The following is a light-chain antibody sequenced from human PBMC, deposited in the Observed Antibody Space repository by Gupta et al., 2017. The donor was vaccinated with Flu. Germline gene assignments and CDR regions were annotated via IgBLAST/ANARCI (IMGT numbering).Light chain of an antibody. CDR1: DSVDSNK. CDR3: QQGSRSPNT. Sequence: TLSLAPGERATISCRASDSVDSNKASWYQQKPGQAPSPLMLSASSRAAGIPDRLSGSGSGTDFTLTISRLEPEDFAVYYCQQGSRSPNTFGQGTKLEIK. CDR2: SAS. J-gene: IGKJ2*01. V-gene: IGKV3-20*01.